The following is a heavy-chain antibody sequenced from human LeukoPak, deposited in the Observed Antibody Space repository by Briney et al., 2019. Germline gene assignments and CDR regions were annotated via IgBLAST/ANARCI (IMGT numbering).Heavy chain of an antibody. J-gene: IGHJ4*02. Sequence: PGESLKISCKGSGYKFGNYWIGWVRQMPGKGLECMGIIYPGDSDTRYSPSFQGQVTISVDKSINTAYLQWSSLKAADTAIYYCARGEITGPPVYYWGQGTLVTVSS. CDR3: ARGEITGPPVYY. CDR2: IYPGDSDT. CDR1: GYKFGNYW. D-gene: IGHD1-1*01. V-gene: IGHV5-51*01.